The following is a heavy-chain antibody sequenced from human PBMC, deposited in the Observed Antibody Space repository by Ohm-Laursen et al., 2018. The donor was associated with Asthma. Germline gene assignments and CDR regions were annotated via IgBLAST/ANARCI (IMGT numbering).Heavy chain of an antibody. V-gene: IGHV1-69*13. D-gene: IGHD2-8*01. CDR2: IIPIFGTA. CDR1: GGAFSNYV. CDR3: ARDRASGVRDY. Sequence: GASVKVSCKASGGAFSNYVITWLRQAPGQGLEWMGGIIPIFGTANYAQKFQGRVTITADESTSTAYMELSSLRSEDTAVYYCARDRASGVRDYWGQGTLVTVSS. J-gene: IGHJ4*02.